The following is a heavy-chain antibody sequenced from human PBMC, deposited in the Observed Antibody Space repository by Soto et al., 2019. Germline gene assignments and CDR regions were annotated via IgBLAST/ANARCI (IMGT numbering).Heavy chain of an antibody. CDR2: IYYSGTT. D-gene: IGHD2-15*01. J-gene: IGHJ4*02. CDR3: ARDIGGDIEIDS. V-gene: IGHV4-61*01. Sequence: QVRLQESGPGVVEPSETLSLTCTVSGGSVSSGSYYWSWIRQPPGKGLEWIGYIYYSGTTYYNPSLKSRVTISVDTSKNQFSLELSSVTAADTAVYYCARDIGGDIEIDSWGQGTLVTVSS. CDR1: GGSVSSGSYY.